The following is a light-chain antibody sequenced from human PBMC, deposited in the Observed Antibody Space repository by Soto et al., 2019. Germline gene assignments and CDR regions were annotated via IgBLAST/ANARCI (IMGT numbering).Light chain of an antibody. CDR1: SSDVGGYNY. CDR2: DVT. CDR3: SSYTTSRNLV. Sequence: QSALTQPASVSGSPGQSITISCTGTSSDVGGYNYVSWYQQHPGKAPKLMIYDVTNRPSGISNRFYGSKSGNTASLTISGLQAEDEADYYCSSYTTSRNLVFGGGTQLTVL. J-gene: IGLJ2*01. V-gene: IGLV2-14*03.